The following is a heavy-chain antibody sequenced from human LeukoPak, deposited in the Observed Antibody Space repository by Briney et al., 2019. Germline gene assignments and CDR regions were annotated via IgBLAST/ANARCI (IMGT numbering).Heavy chain of an antibody. V-gene: IGHV3-30-3*01. CDR3: ARATTVVRDFDC. CDR1: GFTFSTYA. D-gene: IGHD4-23*01. J-gene: IGHJ4*02. CDR2: VSFDGSNK. Sequence: GGSLRLSCAASGFTFSTYAMHWVRQAPGKGLQWVAVVSFDGSNKYYADSLKGRFTISRDNSKNTLYLQMNSLRPDDTAVYFCARATTVVRDFDCWGQGTLVTVSS.